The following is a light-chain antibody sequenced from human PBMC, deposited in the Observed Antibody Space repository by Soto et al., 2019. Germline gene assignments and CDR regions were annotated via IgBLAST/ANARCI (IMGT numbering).Light chain of an antibody. CDR2: SNN. CDR3: AAWDDSLNGPVV. J-gene: IGLJ2*01. CDR1: SSNIGSNT. V-gene: IGLV1-44*01. Sequence: QSVLTQPPSASGTPGQRVTISCSGSSSNIGSNTVNWYQQLPGTAPKLLIYSNNQRPSGVPDRFSGSKSGTSASLAISGLQSEYEAYYYCAAWDDSLNGPVVFGGGTKLTVL.